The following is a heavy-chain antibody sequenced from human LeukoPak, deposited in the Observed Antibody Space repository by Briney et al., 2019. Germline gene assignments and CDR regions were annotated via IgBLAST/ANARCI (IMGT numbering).Heavy chain of an antibody. J-gene: IGHJ4*02. D-gene: IGHD3-10*01. CDR1: GGSFSGYY. CDR2: INHSGST. Sequence: SETLSLTCAVYGGSFSGYYWSWIRQPPGKGLEWIGEINHSGSTNYNPSLKSRVTISVDTSKNQFSLKLSSVTAADTAVYYCAREAVRGVGSDYWGQGTLVTVSS. CDR3: AREAVRGVGSDY. V-gene: IGHV4-34*01.